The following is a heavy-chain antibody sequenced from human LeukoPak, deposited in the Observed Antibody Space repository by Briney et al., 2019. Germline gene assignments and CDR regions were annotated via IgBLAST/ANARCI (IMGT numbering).Heavy chain of an antibody. Sequence: GRSLRLSCAASGFTFSNYWMHWVRQAPGKGLVWASRSNSDGSSTTYADSVKGRFTISRDNAKNTLYLQMNSLKAEDTAVYYCARVSGDYWAIDYWGQGTLVTVST. CDR3: ARVSGDYWAIDY. J-gene: IGHJ4*02. CDR2: SNSDGSST. CDR1: GFTFSNYW. V-gene: IGHV3-74*01. D-gene: IGHD4-17*01.